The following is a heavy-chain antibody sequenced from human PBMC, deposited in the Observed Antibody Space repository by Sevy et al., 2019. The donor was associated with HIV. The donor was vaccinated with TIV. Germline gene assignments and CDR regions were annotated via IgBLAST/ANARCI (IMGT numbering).Heavy chain of an antibody. V-gene: IGHV1-69*13. D-gene: IGHD3-10*01. CDR2: IIPIFGTA. J-gene: IGHJ6*02. CDR1: GGTFSRYA. CDR3: AVITMVRGVTKNYYYYYGMDV. Sequence: ASVKVSCKASGGTFSRYAISWVRQAPGQGLEWMGGIIPIFGTANYAQKFQGRVTITADESTSTAYMELSSLRSEDTAVYYCAVITMVRGVTKNYYYYYGMDVWGQGTTVTVSS.